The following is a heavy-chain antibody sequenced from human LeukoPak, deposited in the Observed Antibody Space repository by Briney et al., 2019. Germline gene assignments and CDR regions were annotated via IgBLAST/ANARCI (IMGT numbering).Heavy chain of an antibody. CDR3: ARGPIYGSGSYVSPDGDVEADY. J-gene: IGHJ4*02. D-gene: IGHD3-10*01. CDR2: INPNSGGT. CDR1: GYTFTGYY. V-gene: IGHV1-2*02. Sequence: ASVKVSCKASGYTFTGYYMHWVRQAPGQGLEWMGWINPNSGGTNYAQKFQGRVTMTRDTSISTAYMELSRLRSDDTAVYYCARGPIYGSGSYVSPDGDVEADYWGQGTLVTVSS.